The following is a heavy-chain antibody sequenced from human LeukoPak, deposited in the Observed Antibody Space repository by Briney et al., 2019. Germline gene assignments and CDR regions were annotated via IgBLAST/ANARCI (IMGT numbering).Heavy chain of an antibody. CDR1: GFTFSSYG. V-gene: IGHV3-30*18. CDR2: ISYDGSNK. J-gene: IGHJ4*02. Sequence: PGRSLRLSCAASGFTFSSYGMHGVRQAPGKGLEWVAVISYDGSNKYYADSVKGRFTISRDNSKNTLYLQMNSLRAEDTAVYYCAKDPGYGDYSGGQGTLVTVSS. D-gene: IGHD4-17*01. CDR3: AKDPGYGDYS.